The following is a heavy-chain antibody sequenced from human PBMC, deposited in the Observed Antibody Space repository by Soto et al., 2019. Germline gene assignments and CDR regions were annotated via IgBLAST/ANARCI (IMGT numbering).Heavy chain of an antibody. CDR2: IYPSDSDT. Sequence: GESLKISCQVSGYTFTIYWIGWVRQMPGKGPEWTGIIYPSDSDTRYSPSFQGQVTISADQSINTAYPQWDSLKASDTAIYYCARPANTVADHFDLWGQGTPVTVSS. D-gene: IGHD4-17*01. CDR1: GYTFTIYW. CDR3: ARPANTVADHFDL. J-gene: IGHJ4*02. V-gene: IGHV5-51*01.